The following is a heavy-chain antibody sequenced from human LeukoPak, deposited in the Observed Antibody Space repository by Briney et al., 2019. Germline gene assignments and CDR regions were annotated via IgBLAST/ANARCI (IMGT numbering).Heavy chain of an antibody. V-gene: IGHV3-23*01. D-gene: IGHD2-21*01. J-gene: IGHJ4*02. CDR1: GLTLSSYA. CDR3: AKAPVTTCRGAYCYPFDY. Sequence: GGSLRLSCAASGLTLSSYAMSWVRQAPGEGLEWVSAIRDSGNTYHADSVKGRFTISRDSSKNTLFLQMNRLRPEDAAVYYCAKAPVTTCRGAYCYPFDYWGQGTLVTVSS. CDR2: IRDSGNT.